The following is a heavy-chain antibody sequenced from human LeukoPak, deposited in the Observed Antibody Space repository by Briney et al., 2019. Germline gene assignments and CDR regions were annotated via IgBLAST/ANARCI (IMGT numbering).Heavy chain of an antibody. CDR2: IYYSGST. V-gene: IGHV4-59*01. CDR1: GGSISSYY. CDR3: AGGSRVLWYYMDV. J-gene: IGHJ6*03. Sequence: KASETLSLTCTVSGGSISSYYWSWIRQPPGKGLEWIGYIYYSGSTNYNPSLKSRVTISVDTSKNQFSLKLSSVTAADTAVYYCAGGSRVLWYYMDVWGKGTTVTISS. D-gene: IGHD2-21*01.